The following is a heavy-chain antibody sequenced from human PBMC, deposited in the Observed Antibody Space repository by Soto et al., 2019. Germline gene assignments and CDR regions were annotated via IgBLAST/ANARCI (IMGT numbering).Heavy chain of an antibody. Sequence: HPGGSLRLSCAASGFTFSSYGMHWVRPAPGKGLEWVAVISYDGSNKYYADSVKGRFTISRDNSKNTLYLQMNSLRAEDTAVYYCAKVGSGYYGVDAFDIWGQGTMVTVSS. D-gene: IGHD3-22*01. J-gene: IGHJ3*02. CDR2: ISYDGSNK. CDR1: GFTFSSYG. CDR3: AKVGSGYYGVDAFDI. V-gene: IGHV3-30*18.